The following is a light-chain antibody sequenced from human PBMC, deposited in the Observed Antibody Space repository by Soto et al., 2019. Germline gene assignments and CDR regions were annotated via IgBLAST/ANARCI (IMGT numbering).Light chain of an antibody. J-gene: IGKJ3*01. Sequence: DIQMTQYPSTLSASVGDRVTITCRASQSISSWLAWYQQKPGKAPKLLIYKASSLESGVPSRFSGSGSGTEFTLTISSLQPDDFATYYCQQYNSYSLVTFGPGTKVDIK. CDR1: QSISSW. CDR3: QQYNSYSLVT. CDR2: KAS. V-gene: IGKV1-5*03.